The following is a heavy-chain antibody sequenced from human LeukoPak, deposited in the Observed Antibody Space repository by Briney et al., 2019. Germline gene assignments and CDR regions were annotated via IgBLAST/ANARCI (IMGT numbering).Heavy chain of an antibody. D-gene: IGHD5-12*01. V-gene: IGHV1-69*05. CDR3: ATPREIQRGYSGYDYDY. CDR1: GYTLTELS. J-gene: IGHJ4*02. Sequence: SVKVSCKVSGYTLTELSMHWVRQAPGQGLEWMGRIIPIFGTANYAQKFQGRVTITTDESTSTAYMELSSLRSEDTAVYYCATPREIQRGYSGYDYDYWGQGTLVTVSS. CDR2: IIPIFGTA.